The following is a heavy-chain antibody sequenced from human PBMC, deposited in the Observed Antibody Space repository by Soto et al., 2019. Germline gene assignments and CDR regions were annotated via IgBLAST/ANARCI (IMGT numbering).Heavy chain of an antibody. Sequence: GGSLRLSCAASGLTLSSNAMSWVRQAPGKGLEWVSAISGSGGRTYYADSVKGRFTISRDNSKNTVYLRMNGLKADDSAVYYCAKPIIXLYGSGSPSFFYYGMDVWGRGTTVTVSS. J-gene: IGHJ6*02. CDR2: ISGSGGRT. CDR1: GLTLSSNA. CDR3: AKPIIXLYGSGSPSFFYYGMDV. D-gene: IGHD3-10*01. V-gene: IGHV3-23*01.